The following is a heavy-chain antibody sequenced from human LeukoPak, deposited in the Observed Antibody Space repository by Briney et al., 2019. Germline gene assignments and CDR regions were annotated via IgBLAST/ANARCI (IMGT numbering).Heavy chain of an antibody. CDR2: ISSSGSTI. Sequence: PGGSLRLSCAASGFTFSSYEMNWVRQAPGKGLEWVSYISSSGSTIYYADSVKGRFTISRDNSKNTLYLQMNSLRAEDTAVYYCAAHSGGYYDYVWGSYRYPLGYWGQGTLVTVSS. CDR1: GFTFSSYE. CDR3: AAHSGGYYDYVWGSYRYPLGY. D-gene: IGHD3-16*02. V-gene: IGHV3-48*03. J-gene: IGHJ4*02.